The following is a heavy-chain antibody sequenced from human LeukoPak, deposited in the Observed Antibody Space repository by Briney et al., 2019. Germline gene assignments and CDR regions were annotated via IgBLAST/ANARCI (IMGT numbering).Heavy chain of an antibody. Sequence: KPSETLSLTCAVYGGSFSGYYWSWIRQPPGKGLEWIGEINHSGSTHYNPSLKSRVTISVDTSKNQFSLKLSSVTAADTAVYYCARGLLRYSYGLKVWFDPWGQETLVTVSS. CDR1: GGSFSGYY. CDR2: INHSGST. J-gene: IGHJ5*02. CDR3: ARGLLRYSYGLKVWFDP. D-gene: IGHD5-18*01. V-gene: IGHV4-34*01.